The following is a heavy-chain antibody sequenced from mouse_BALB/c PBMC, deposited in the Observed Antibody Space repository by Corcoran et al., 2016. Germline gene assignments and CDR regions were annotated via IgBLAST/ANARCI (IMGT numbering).Heavy chain of an antibody. Sequence: DVQLQESGPGLVKPSQSLSLTCSVTGYSITSGYYWNWIRQFPGNKLEWMGYISYDGSNNYNPSLKNRMSITRDTSKNQFFLKLNSVTTEDTATYYCATGDYDVFAYWGQGTLVTVSA. CDR1: GYSITSGYY. CDR2: ISYDGSN. CDR3: ATGDYDVFAY. V-gene: IGHV3-6*02. J-gene: IGHJ3*01. D-gene: IGHD2-13*01.